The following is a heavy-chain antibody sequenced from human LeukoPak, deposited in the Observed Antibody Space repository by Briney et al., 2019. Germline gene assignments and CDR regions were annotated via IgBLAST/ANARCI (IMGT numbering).Heavy chain of an antibody. CDR2: IFYSGST. CDR3: ARGARMNDY. Sequence: PSETLSLTCTVSGGSISSGDYYWSWIRQPPGKGLEWIGSIFYSGSTYYNPSLKSRVTISVDTSKNQFSLKLSSVTAADTAVYYCARGARMNDYWAREPWSPSPQ. V-gene: IGHV4-30-4*01. CDR1: GGSISSGDYY. D-gene: IGHD2-15*01. J-gene: IGHJ4*02.